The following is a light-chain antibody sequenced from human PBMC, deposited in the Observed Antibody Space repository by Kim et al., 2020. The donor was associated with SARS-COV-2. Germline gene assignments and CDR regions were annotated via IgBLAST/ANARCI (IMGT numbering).Light chain of an antibody. Sequence: GHSCTISCTGTGSDVGGYNYVSWYQQHPGKAPKLMIYDVSKRPSVVSNRFSGSKSGNTASLTISGLQAEDEVDYYCSSYTISSTWVFGGGTKVTVL. CDR3: SSYTISSTWV. CDR2: DVS. V-gene: IGLV2-14*04. CDR1: GSDVGGYNY. J-gene: IGLJ3*02.